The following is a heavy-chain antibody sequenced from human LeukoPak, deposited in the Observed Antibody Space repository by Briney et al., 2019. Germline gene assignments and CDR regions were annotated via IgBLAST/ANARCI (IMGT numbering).Heavy chain of an antibody. D-gene: IGHD6-13*01. CDR1: GYTFTGYY. J-gene: IGHJ4*02. CDR3: ARGQIIAAAGPGLN. CDR2: INPNSGGT. Sequence: ASVKVSCKVSGYTFTGYYMHWVRQAPGQGLEWVGWINPNSGGTNYAQKFQGRVTMTRDTSISTAYMELSRLRSDDTAVYYCARGQIIAAAGPGLNWGQGTLVTVSS. V-gene: IGHV1-2*02.